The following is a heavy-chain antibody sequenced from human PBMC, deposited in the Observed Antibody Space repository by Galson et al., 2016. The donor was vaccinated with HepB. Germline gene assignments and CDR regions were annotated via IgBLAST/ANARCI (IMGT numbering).Heavy chain of an antibody. Sequence: SVKASCKASGYTFPTYGISWVRQAAGQGLEWLGWISANSGNTNYAQKFQGRVTMTRDTSASPVYMELRSLRSDDTAVYYCASLGSLGSFSRGLYWGQGTLVTVSS. J-gene: IGHJ4*02. D-gene: IGHD3-10*01. CDR2: ISANSGNT. V-gene: IGHV1-18*04. CDR1: GYTFPTYG. CDR3: ASLGSLGSFSRGLY.